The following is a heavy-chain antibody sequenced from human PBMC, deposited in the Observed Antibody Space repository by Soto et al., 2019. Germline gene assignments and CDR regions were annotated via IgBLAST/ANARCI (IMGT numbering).Heavy chain of an antibody. Sequence: LKISCKGSGYNFTTFLMDWVRQMPCKCLEWMGIIYPGDSETKYSPDFEGQVTISADRSTNTAYLQWRSLRASDTAMYYCARLGFPGAIYFDSWGLGTLVTDSS. J-gene: IGHJ4*02. CDR1: GYNFTTFL. V-gene: IGHV5-51*01. CDR3: ARLGFPGAIYFDS. CDR2: IYPGDSET.